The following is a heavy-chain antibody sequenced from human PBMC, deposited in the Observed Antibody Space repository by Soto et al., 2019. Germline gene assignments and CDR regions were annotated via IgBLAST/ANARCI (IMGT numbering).Heavy chain of an antibody. CDR3: AKTTYYYDIWGAFDF. V-gene: IGHV3-30*18. Sequence: QVQLVESGGGVVQPGRSLRLSCAASGFTFSNYGIHWVRQAPGKGLEWVAVISYDGSSKYYADSVKGRFTISRDISKNTLYLQMNSLRAEDTAVYYCAKTTYYYDIWGAFDFWGQGTLVTVSS. J-gene: IGHJ4*02. CDR1: GFTFSNYG. D-gene: IGHD3-22*01. CDR2: ISYDGSSK.